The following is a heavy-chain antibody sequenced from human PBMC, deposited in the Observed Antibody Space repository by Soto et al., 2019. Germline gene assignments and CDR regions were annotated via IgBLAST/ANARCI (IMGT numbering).Heavy chain of an antibody. CDR2: ISGSGGST. V-gene: IGHV3-23*01. CDR3: ASGGGYGEYYYMDV. CDR1: GFTFSSYA. Sequence: GGSLRLSCAASGFTFSSYAMSWVRQAPGKGLEWVSAISGSGGSTYYADSVKGRFTISRDNSKNTLYLQMNSLRAEDTAVYYCASGGGYGEYYYMDVWGKGITVTVSS. J-gene: IGHJ6*03. D-gene: IGHD4-17*01.